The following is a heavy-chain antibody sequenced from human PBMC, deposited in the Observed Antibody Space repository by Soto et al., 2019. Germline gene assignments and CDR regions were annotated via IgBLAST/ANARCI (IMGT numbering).Heavy chain of an antibody. D-gene: IGHD3-3*01. CDR1: GFTFSSYA. V-gene: IGHV3-23*01. J-gene: IGHJ6*03. Sequence: EVQLLESGGGLVQPGGSLRLSCAASGFTFSSYAMSWVRQAPGKGLEWVSAISGSGGSTYYADSVKGRFTISRDNSKNTLYLQMNSLRAEDTAVYYCAKDRASFGVVPYYYYMDVWGKGTTVTVSS. CDR2: ISGSGGST. CDR3: AKDRASFGVVPYYYYMDV.